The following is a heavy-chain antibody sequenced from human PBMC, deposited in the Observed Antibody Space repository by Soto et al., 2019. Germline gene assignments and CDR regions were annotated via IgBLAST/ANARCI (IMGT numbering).Heavy chain of an antibody. CDR1: GFTFSSYG. V-gene: IGHV3-30*18. D-gene: IGHD3-9*01. J-gene: IGHJ4*02. CDR3: AKDQYYDILTDYYAHDY. CDR2: ISYDGSNK. Sequence: GGSLRLSCAASGFTFSSYGMHWVRQAPGKGLEWVAVISYDGSNKYYADSVKGRFTISRDNSKNTLYLQMNSLRAEDTAVYYCAKDQYYDILTDYYAHDYWGQGTLVTVSS.